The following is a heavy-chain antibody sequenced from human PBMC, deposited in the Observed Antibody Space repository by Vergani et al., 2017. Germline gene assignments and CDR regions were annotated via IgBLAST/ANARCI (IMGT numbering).Heavy chain of an antibody. CDR2: IDPSDSYT. D-gene: IGHD6-19*01. CDR1: GYSFTSYW. Sequence: EVQLVQSGAEVTKPGESLRISCKGSGYSFTSYWISWVRQMPGEGLEWMGRIDPSDSYTNYSPSFQGHVTISADKSISTAYLQWRSLKASDTAMYYCARQVAVAGKWWGPYYYYGMDFWGQGTTVTVSS. J-gene: IGHJ6*02. CDR3: ARQVAVAGKWWGPYYYYGMDF. V-gene: IGHV5-10-1*01.